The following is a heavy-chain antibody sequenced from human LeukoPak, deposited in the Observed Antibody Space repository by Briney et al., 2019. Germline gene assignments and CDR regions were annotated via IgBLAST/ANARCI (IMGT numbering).Heavy chain of an antibody. CDR2: IYYSGPT. J-gene: IGHJ4*02. Sequence: SETLSLTCTVSGGSISTYYWTWIRQPPGKGLEWIGYIYYSGPTSYNPSLKSRVTMSVDTSKNQFSLKLSSVTAADTAVYYCAKGGGAYYSDSSTYSAPFEHWGQGTLVTVSS. V-gene: IGHV4-59*01. CDR3: AKGGGAYYSDSSTYSAPFEH. CDR1: GGSISTYY. D-gene: IGHD3-22*01.